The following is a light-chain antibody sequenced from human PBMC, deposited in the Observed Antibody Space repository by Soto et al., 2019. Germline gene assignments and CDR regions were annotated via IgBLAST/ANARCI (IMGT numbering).Light chain of an antibody. CDR2: AAS. J-gene: IGKJ2*01. V-gene: IGKV1-39*01. CDR1: HDIRKY. Sequence: DIQMTQSPSSLSASVGDRVTITCQASHDIRKYLNWYQQRPGKTPNLLVYAASNLRGGVPSRFSGSGSGTVFTLTINSLQPEDFATYYCQQIHSTSSYTFGQGTRVDIK. CDR3: QQIHSTSSYT.